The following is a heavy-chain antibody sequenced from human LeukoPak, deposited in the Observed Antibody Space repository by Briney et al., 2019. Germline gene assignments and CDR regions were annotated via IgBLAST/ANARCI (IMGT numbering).Heavy chain of an antibody. Sequence: PSETLSLTCIVSGGSISSYYWSWIRQPPGKGLEWIGYIYYGGSTNYNPSLKSRGTISVDTPKNEFSLKLSSVTAADTAVYYCARGSGPDYLDYWGQGTLVTVST. CDR1: GGSISSYY. J-gene: IGHJ4*02. D-gene: IGHD1-14*01. V-gene: IGHV4-59*08. CDR3: ARGSGPDYLDY. CDR2: IYYGGST.